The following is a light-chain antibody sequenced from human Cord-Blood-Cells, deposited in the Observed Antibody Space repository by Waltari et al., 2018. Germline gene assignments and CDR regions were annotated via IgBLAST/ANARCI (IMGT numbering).Light chain of an antibody. V-gene: IGLV2-11*01. Sequence: QSALTQPRSVSGSPGQSVTISCTGTSSDVGGYNYVSWYQQHPGKAPKLMIYEVSKRPSGGPDRFSGSKSGNTASLTISGLQAEDEADYYCCSYAGSYTLFGGGTKLTVL. CDR3: CSYAGSYTL. CDR2: EVS. CDR1: SSDVGGYNY. J-gene: IGLJ3*02.